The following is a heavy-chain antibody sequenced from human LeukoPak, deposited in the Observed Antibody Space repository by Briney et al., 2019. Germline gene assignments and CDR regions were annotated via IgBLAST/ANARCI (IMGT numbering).Heavy chain of an antibody. CDR2: IRSKAYGGTT. D-gene: IGHD1-26*01. V-gene: IGHV3-49*03. CDR3: VLSGSHWYFDL. J-gene: IGHJ2*01. CDR1: GFTFGDYA. Sequence: GGSLRLSRTASGFTFGDYAMSWFRKAPGKGLEGVGFIRSKAYGGTTEYAASVKGRFTISRDDSKSIAYLQMNSLKTEDTAVYYCVLSGSHWYFDLWGRGTLVTVSS.